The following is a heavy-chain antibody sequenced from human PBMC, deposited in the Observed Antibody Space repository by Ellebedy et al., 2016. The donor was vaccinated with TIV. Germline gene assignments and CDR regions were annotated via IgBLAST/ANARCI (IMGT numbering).Heavy chain of an antibody. V-gene: IGHV3-23*01. CDR2: ITDSGGRT. Sequence: GGSLRLSXVASGFTFSNYGMTWVRQAPGKGLEWVSSITDSGGRTYYADPVKGRFTISRDNSKNSLYMQMNSLRAEDTAVYYCARDLKGDWFDPWGQGTLVTVSS. J-gene: IGHJ5*02. CDR3: ARDLKGDWFDP. D-gene: IGHD3-16*01. CDR1: GFTFSNYG.